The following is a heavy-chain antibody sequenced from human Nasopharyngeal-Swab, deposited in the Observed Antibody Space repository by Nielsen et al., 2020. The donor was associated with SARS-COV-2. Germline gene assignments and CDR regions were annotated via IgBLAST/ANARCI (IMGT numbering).Heavy chain of an antibody. D-gene: IGHD3-10*01. CDR2: INPSGGSA. Sequence: WVRQAPGQGLEWMGIINPSGGSANYAQRFQGKVTMTRDTSTSTVFMELSSLKSEDTAVYYCARDRYGSGSFLGYWGQGTLVTVSS. CDR3: ARDRYGSGSFLGY. V-gene: IGHV1-46*01. J-gene: IGHJ4*02.